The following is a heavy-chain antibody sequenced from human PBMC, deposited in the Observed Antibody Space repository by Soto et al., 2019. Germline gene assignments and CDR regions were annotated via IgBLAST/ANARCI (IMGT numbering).Heavy chain of an antibody. V-gene: IGHV4-30-2*01. Sequence: SETLSLTCAVSGGSISSGGYSCSWIRQPPGKGLEWIGYIYHSVSTYYNPSLKSRVTISVDRSKNQFSLKLSSVTAADTAVYYCARGSGVTPDYWGQGTLVTVSS. D-gene: IGHD2-21*02. CDR3: ARGSGVTPDY. J-gene: IGHJ4*02. CDR1: GGSISSGGYS. CDR2: IYHSVST.